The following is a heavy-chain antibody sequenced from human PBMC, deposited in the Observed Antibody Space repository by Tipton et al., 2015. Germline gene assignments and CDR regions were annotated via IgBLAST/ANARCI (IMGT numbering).Heavy chain of an antibody. V-gene: IGHV3-33*01. D-gene: IGHD3-10*01. CDR3: ARDGAYYYGSGTYYPEAFDI. Sequence: SLRLSCAASGFSFSTYGMHWVRQAPGKGLEWLAVIWYDGSHKYYGDSVKGRFTISRDNSKNTLYLQMNSLRAEDTAVYYCARDGAYYYGSGTYYPEAFDIWGQGTMVTV. J-gene: IGHJ3*02. CDR2: IWYDGSHK. CDR1: GFSFSTYG.